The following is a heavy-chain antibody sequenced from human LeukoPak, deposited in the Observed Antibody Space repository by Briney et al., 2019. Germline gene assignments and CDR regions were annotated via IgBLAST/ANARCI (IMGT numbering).Heavy chain of an antibody. CDR1: GLNFSIYY. Sequence: GGSLRLSCAASGLNFSIYYMTWIRQAPGNGLEWLSHISKSGTTVYYADSVKGRFTISRDSAKNSLYLHMNSLRAEDTAVYYCAAGVALDYWGQGALVTVSS. V-gene: IGHV3-11*01. CDR2: ISKSGTTV. D-gene: IGHD3-3*01. J-gene: IGHJ4*02. CDR3: AAGVALDY.